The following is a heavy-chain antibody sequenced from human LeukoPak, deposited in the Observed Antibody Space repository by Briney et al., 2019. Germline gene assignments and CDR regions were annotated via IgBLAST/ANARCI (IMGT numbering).Heavy chain of an antibody. CDR1: GGSISSGSYY. CDR3: ARAFAGTRFVVVTAAYYFDY. V-gene: IGHV4-39*07. Sequence: SETLSLTCTVSGGSISSGSYYWGWIRQPPGKGLEWIGSIYSSDGSTYYNPSLKSRVTISVDTSKKQFSLKLTSVTAADTAVYYCARAFAGTRFVVVTAAYYFDYRGQGTLVTVSS. D-gene: IGHD2-21*02. CDR2: IYSSDGST. J-gene: IGHJ4*02.